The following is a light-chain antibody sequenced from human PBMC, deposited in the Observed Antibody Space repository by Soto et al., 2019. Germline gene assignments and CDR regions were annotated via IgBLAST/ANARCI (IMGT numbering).Light chain of an antibody. Sequence: EIVLTQSPGTLSLSPGERATLACRASQSVSSSYLAWYQQKPGQAPRLLIYGASSRATGIPDRFSGSGSGTDFTLTISRLEPEDFAVDYCQQYGGSPLTFGGGTKVEIK. V-gene: IGKV3-20*01. CDR1: QSVSSSY. J-gene: IGKJ4*01. CDR2: GAS. CDR3: QQYGGSPLT.